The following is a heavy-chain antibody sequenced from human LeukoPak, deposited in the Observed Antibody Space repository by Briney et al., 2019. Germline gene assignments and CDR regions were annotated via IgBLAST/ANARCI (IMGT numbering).Heavy chain of an antibody. J-gene: IGHJ4*02. V-gene: IGHV3-15*04. Sequence: PGGSLRLSCAASGFTFNVAWMSWVRQTPGKGLQWVARSAATPDGPITEYATPVRGRFTISRDDSRNMVYLQMRSLRTDDTAIYYCVWSSTWSKRFYLDQWGQGTLVTVSS. CDR2: SAATPDGPIT. CDR1: GFTFNVAW. CDR3: VWSSTWSKRFYLDQ. D-gene: IGHD6-6*01.